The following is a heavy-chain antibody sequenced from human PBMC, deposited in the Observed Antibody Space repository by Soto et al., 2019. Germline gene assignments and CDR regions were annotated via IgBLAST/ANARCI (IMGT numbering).Heavy chain of an antibody. CDR3: ARPHCSSSNCPNWFDP. CDR2: IHYTETT. Sequence: ETLSLTCTVSGGSISGSSYYWGWIRKPPGKGLEWIGSIHYTETTYYNPSLKSRVTISVDTSKNQLFLKLSSVTAADTAVYYCARPHCSSSNCPNWFDPWGQGTLVTSPQ. D-gene: IGHD2-2*01. V-gene: IGHV4-39*01. J-gene: IGHJ5*02. CDR1: GGSISGSSYY.